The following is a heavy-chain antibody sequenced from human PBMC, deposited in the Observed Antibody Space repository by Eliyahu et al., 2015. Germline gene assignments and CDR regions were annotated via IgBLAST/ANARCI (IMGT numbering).Heavy chain of an antibody. J-gene: IGHJ5*02. Sequence: EVQVVESGGGLVQPGGSLRLSCAASGFTVSTNYMSWVRQAPGKGLEWVSVIYSGGSTYYADSVKGRFTISRDNSKNTLYLQMNSLRVEDTAVYYCAREDIVLMVGGFDPWGQGTLVTVSS. D-gene: IGHD2-8*01. V-gene: IGHV3-66*01. CDR2: IYSGGST. CDR1: GFTVSTNY. CDR3: AREDIVLMVGGFDP.